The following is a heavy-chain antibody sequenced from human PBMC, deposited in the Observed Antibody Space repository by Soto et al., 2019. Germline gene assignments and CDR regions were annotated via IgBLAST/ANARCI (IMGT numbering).Heavy chain of an antibody. CDR2: ISGSGGST. D-gene: IGHD3-16*01. V-gene: IGHV3-23*01. CDR3: AKDLGVITFGGVTDY. CDR1: GFTFSSYA. Sequence: EVQLLESGGGLVQPGGSLRLSCAASGFTFSSYAMSWVRQAPGKGLEWVSAISGSGGSTYYADSVKGRFTISRDNSKNTLYLQMNSRRAEDTAVYYCAKDLGVITFGGVTDYWGQGTLVTVSS. J-gene: IGHJ4*02.